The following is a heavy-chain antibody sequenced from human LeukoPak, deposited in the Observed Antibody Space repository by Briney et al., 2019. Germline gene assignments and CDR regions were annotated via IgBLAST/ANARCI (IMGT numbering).Heavy chain of an antibody. V-gene: IGHV7-4-1*02. D-gene: IGHD5-24*01. CDR3: ARGGRMATILRYYYYMDV. Sequence: GASVKISCKASGDTFTSYAMNWVRQTPGQGLEWMGWINTNTGNPTYAQGFTGRFVFSLDTSVSTAYLQISSLKAEDTAVYYCARGGRMATILRYYYYMDVWGKGTTVTVSS. CDR1: GDTFTSYA. J-gene: IGHJ6*03. CDR2: INTNTGNP.